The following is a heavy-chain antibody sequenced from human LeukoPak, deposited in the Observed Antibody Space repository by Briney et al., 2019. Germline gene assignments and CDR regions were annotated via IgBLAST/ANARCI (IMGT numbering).Heavy chain of an antibody. CDR2: INVNGGAM. V-gene: IGHV3-11*04. D-gene: IGHD2-21*02. CDR3: ASCGGDCSFDH. Sequence: GGSLRLSCAASGFSFKDYYYSWIRQAPGKGLEWVSFINVNGGAMYYADSVKGRFTISRDNAKNSLYLQMNSLRAEDTAVYYCASCGGDCSFDHWGQGTLVTVSS. CDR1: GFSFKDYY. J-gene: IGHJ4*02.